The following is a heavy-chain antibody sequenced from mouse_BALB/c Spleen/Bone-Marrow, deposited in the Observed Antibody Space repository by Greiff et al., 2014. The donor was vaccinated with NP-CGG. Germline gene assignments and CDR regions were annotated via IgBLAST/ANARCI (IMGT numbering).Heavy chain of an antibody. CDR2: IDPANGNT. D-gene: IGHD2-1*01. CDR3: AIYYGNYYAMDY. V-gene: IGHV14-3*02. Sequence: EVQGVESGAELVKPGASVKLSCTASGFNIKDTYMHWVKQRPEQGLEWIGRIDPANGNTKYDPKFQGKATITANTSSNTAYLQLSSLTSEDTAVYYCAIYYGNYYAMDYWGQGTSVTASS. CDR1: GFNIKDTY. J-gene: IGHJ4*01.